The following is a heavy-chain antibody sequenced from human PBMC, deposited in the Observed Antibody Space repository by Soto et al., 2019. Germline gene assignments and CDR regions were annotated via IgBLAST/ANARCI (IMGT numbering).Heavy chain of an antibody. J-gene: IGHJ5*02. D-gene: IGHD3-16*01. CDR2: IYWEDDK. Sequence: QITLKESGPTLVKPTQTLTLTCTFSGFSLSTSGVGVGWIRQPPGKALEWLALIYWEDDKRYSPSLKSRHTSTKDTSKDQVVLTMTKMDPVDTATYYCAHSLYDYVWGTNWFDPWGQGTLVTVSS. V-gene: IGHV2-5*02. CDR3: AHSLYDYVWGTNWFDP. CDR1: GFSLSTSGVG.